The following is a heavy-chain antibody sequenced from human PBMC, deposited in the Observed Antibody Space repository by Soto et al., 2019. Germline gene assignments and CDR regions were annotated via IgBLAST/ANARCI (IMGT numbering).Heavy chain of an antibody. D-gene: IGHD2-2*02. CDR1: GGSMSKFY. V-gene: IGHV4-4*07. CDR3: VRDGSKTIRVCCDP. Sequence: PSETLSLTCSVSGGSMSKFYWSWIRKTAGQGLEWMGRVYATGTSDYNPSLRSCIAMPVDISKQTFYMRLRSLTAADTGVSYCVRDGSKTIRVCCDPWGQGRLVTVSS. CDR2: VYATGTS. J-gene: IGHJ5*02.